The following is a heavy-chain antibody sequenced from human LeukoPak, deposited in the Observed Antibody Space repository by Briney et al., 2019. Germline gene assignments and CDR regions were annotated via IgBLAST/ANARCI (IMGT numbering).Heavy chain of an antibody. CDR3: ARYYYDSSGYLRGSGMDV. CDR2: INPSGGST. Sequence: ASVKVSCKASGYTFTSYYMHWVRQAPGQGLEWMGIINPSGGSTSYAQKFQGRVTMTRDTSTSTVYMELSSLRSEDTAVYYCARYYYDSSGYLRGSGMDVWGQGTTVTVSS. CDR1: GYTFTSYY. D-gene: IGHD3-22*01. V-gene: IGHV1-46*01. J-gene: IGHJ6*02.